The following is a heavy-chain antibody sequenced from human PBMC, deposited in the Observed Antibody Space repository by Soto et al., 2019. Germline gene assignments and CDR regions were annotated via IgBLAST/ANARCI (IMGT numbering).Heavy chain of an antibody. J-gene: IGHJ5*02. D-gene: IGHD3-22*01. CDR2: IIPIFGTA. CDR1: GGTFSSYA. CDR3: ARAKIAGVVVITPGGWFDP. V-gene: IGHV1-69*13. Sequence: SVKVSCKASGGTFSSYAISWVRQAPGQGLEWMGGIIPIFGTANYAQKFQGRVTITADESTSTAYMELSSLRSEDTAVYYCARAKIAGVVVITPGGWFDPWGQGTLVTAPQ.